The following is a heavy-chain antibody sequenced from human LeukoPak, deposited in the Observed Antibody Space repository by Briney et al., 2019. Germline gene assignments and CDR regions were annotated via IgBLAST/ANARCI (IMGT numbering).Heavy chain of an antibody. J-gene: IGHJ4*02. CDR1: GGYFSGYY. D-gene: IGHD5-12*01. V-gene: IGHV4-59*01. CDR3: TKVLRGYNGYGD. CDR2: IHHSDST. Sequence: KASETLSLSCAVYGGYFSGYYWSWIRQPPGKGLEYIGYIHHSDSTNYNPSLKSRVTMALDTSKNQFSLKLSSVTAADTAIYYCTKVLRGYNGYGDWGQGILVTVSS.